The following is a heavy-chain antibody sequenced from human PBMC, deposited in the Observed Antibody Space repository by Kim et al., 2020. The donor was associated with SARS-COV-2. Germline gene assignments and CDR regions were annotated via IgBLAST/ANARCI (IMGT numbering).Heavy chain of an antibody. J-gene: IGHJ3*02. Sequence: GGSLRLSCAASGFTFSDYYMSWIRQAPGKGLEWVSYISSSGSTIYYADSVKGRFTISRDNAKNSLYLQMNSLRAEDTAVYYCAVYGDYAYDAFDIWGQGTMVTVSS. V-gene: IGHV3-11*01. D-gene: IGHD4-17*01. CDR1: GFTFSDYY. CDR2: ISSSGSTI. CDR3: AVYGDYAYDAFDI.